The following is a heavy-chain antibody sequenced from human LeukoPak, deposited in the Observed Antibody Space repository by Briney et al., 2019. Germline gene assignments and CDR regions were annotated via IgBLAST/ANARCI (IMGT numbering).Heavy chain of an antibody. V-gene: IGHV1-69*13. CDR3: ARTIVVVPAALYYFDY. Sequence: SVKVSCKASGGTFSSYAISWVRQAPGQGLEWMGGINPIFGTANYAQKFQGRVTITADESTSTAYMELSSLRSEDTAVYYCARTIVVVPAALYYFDYWGQGTLVTVSS. D-gene: IGHD2-2*01. J-gene: IGHJ4*02. CDR1: GGTFSSYA. CDR2: INPIFGTA.